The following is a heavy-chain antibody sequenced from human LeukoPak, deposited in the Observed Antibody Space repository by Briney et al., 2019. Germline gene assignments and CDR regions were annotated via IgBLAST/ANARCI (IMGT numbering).Heavy chain of an antibody. J-gene: IGHJ6*02. Sequence: GASVKVSCKTSGYTFSEYSIHWVRQAPGQGLKWMGWIKPTSGDTEYAQRFQGRVTLTRDTSSSAVYMELSRMTSDDTAVYYCARKNLGLSDTWYYNFYGLDVWGRGTTITVSS. V-gene: IGHV1-2*02. CDR3: ARKNLGLSDTWYYNFYGLDV. CDR2: IKPTSGDT. D-gene: IGHD1-26*01. CDR1: GYTFSEYS.